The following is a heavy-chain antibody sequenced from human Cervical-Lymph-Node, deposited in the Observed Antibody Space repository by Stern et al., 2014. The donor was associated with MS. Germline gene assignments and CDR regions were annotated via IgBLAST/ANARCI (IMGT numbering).Heavy chain of an antibody. CDR3: ASEKCTSASCFLS. CDR2: ISSSGSTV. Sequence: VQLLESGGGLVKPGGSLRLSCAASGFTFGADFMTWIRQAPGKGLEWVSYISSSGSTVHYADSVKGRFTISRDNANNSLYLQMNSLRAEDTAVYYCASEKCTSASCFLSWGQGALVTVSS. V-gene: IGHV3-11*01. CDR1: GFTFGADF. D-gene: IGHD2-8*02. J-gene: IGHJ4*02.